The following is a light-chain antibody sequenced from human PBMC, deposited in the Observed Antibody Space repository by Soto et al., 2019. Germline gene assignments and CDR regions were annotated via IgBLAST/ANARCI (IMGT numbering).Light chain of an antibody. V-gene: IGKV3-15*01. Sequence: IEMTQSPATLSVSLGERATLSCRASQSISSKLAWYQRRPGQAPRLLIYDASTRASGVPARFSGSGSGTEFTLTISSLQSEDFAVYYCQQYNNWPPWTFGQGTKVDLK. J-gene: IGKJ1*01. CDR2: DAS. CDR1: QSISSK. CDR3: QQYNNWPPWT.